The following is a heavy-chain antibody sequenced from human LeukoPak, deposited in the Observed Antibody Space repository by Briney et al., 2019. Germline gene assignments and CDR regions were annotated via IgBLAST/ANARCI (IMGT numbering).Heavy chain of an antibody. CDR2: ISYDGSNK. D-gene: IGHD6-6*01. CDR3: AKAAGIAARPLYFQH. V-gene: IGHV3-30*18. J-gene: IGHJ1*01. CDR1: GFTFSSYG. Sequence: PGGSLRLSCAASGFTFSSYGMHWVRRAPGKGLEWVAVISYDGSNKYYAGSVKGRFTISRDNSKNTLYLQMNSLRAEDTAVYYCAKAAGIAARPLYFQHWGQGTLVTVSS.